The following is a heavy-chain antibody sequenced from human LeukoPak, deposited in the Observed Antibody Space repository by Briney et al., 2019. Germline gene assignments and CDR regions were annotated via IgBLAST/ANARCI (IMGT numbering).Heavy chain of an antibody. J-gene: IGHJ5*02. Sequence: GGSLRLSCAASGFTFSHYTMIWVRQAPGKGLEWVSIIGRGGGGIHYADSVKGRFTVSRDDSENTVYLQMSSLRVEDTAVYYCTMEPNGEEHRWGQGTLVTVSP. CDR3: TMEPNGEEHR. D-gene: IGHD3-10*01. CDR1: GFTFSHYT. CDR2: IGRGGGGI. V-gene: IGHV3-23*01.